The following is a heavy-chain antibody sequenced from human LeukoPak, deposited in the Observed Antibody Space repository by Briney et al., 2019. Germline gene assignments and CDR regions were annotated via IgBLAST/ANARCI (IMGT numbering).Heavy chain of an antibody. CDR3: ARQHSGWYCVDWFDP. CDR1: GGTISSYY. D-gene: IGHD6-19*01. J-gene: IGHJ5*02. CDR2: IYYSGST. Sequence: SETLPLTCTVSGGTISSYYWRWIRQPPGKGLEWIGYIYYSGSTNYNPSLKSRVTISVDTSKNQFSLKLSSVTAADTAVYYCARQHSGWYCVDWFDPWGQGNLVTVSS. V-gene: IGHV4-59*01.